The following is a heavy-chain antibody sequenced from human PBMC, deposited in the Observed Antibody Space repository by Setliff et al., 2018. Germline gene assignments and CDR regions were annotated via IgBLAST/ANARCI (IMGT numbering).Heavy chain of an antibody. Sequence: PSETLSLTCTVSGGSISSHYWSWIRQLPGKGLEWIGYIYYSGSTNYNPSLKSRVTISVDTSKNQFSLKLSSVTAADTAVYYCARTAEYYDLWSGYYTVGYFDYWGQGTLVTVSS. CDR2: IYYSGST. CDR3: ARTAEYYDLWSGYYTVGYFDY. CDR1: GGSISSHY. D-gene: IGHD3-3*01. J-gene: IGHJ4*02. V-gene: IGHV4-59*11.